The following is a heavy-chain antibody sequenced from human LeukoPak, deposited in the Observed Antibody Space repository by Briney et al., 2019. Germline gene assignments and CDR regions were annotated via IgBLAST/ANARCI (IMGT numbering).Heavy chain of an antibody. V-gene: IGHV4-59*01. CDR1: GGSISSYY. Sequence: SETLSLTCTVSGGSISSYYWSWIRQPPGKGLEWIGYIYYSGSTNYNPSLKSRVTISVDTSKNQFSLKLSSVTAADTAVYYCARDFGGYYYGMGVWGQGTTVTVSS. D-gene: IGHD2-15*01. CDR3: ARDFGGYYYGMGV. CDR2: IYYSGST. J-gene: IGHJ6*02.